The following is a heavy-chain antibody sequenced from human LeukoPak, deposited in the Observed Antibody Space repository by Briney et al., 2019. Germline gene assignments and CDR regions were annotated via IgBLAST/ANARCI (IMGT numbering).Heavy chain of an antibody. CDR3: AKGSTWTLYYFDH. J-gene: IGHJ4*02. CDR2: VGISGSIT. D-gene: IGHD6-13*01. V-gene: IGHV3-23*01. Sequence: GGSLRLSCAAPGVTFSSYVMSWVRQAPGKGLEWVSTVGISGSITYYADSVKGRFTISRDNSKNTLYLQMNSLGAEDTAVYYCAKGSTWTLYYFDHWGQGTLVTVST. CDR1: GVTFSSYV.